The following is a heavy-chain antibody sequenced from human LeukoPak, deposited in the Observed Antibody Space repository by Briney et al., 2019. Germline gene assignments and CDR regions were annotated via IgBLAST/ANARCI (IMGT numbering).Heavy chain of an antibody. CDR3: ARDNRYSGWYTSSYYYYGMDV. J-gene: IGHJ6*02. D-gene: IGHD6-19*01. Sequence: GGSLTLSCAASGFTFSSYWMSWVRQAPGKGREWVANIKQDGREKYYVDSVKGRFTISRDNAKNSLYLKMNSLRAEDTAVYYWARDNRYSGWYTSSYYYYGMDVWGQGTTVTVSS. CDR1: GFTFSSYW. V-gene: IGHV3-7*01. CDR2: IKQDGREK.